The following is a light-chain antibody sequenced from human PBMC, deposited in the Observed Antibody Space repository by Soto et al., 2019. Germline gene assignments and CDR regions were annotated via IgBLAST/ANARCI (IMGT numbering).Light chain of an antibody. CDR2: DAS. Sequence: EIVLTQSPAPLSLSPGDRATLSCRASQSVSSSLPWYQQKPGQAPRLLIYDASNRATGIPARFSGSGSGTDFTLTISSLEPEDFALYYCQQRSDCPITFGPGTKVEIK. J-gene: IGKJ3*01. CDR3: QQRSDCPIT. V-gene: IGKV3-11*01. CDR1: QSVSSS.